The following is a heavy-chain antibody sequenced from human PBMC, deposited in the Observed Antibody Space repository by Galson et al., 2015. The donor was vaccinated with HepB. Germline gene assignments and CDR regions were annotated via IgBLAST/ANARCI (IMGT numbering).Heavy chain of an antibody. CDR2: ISNDNTDI. CDR3: ARDFDYGDYSIDY. J-gene: IGHJ4*02. CDR1: GFTFSTYA. V-gene: IGHV3-21*01. Sequence: SLRLSCAASGFTFSTYAMNWVRQAPGKGLEWVSFISNDNTDINYADSVKGRFTISRDNAENSLSLQMNSLRVEDTALYYCARDFDYGDYSIDYWGQGTLVTVSS. D-gene: IGHD4-17*01.